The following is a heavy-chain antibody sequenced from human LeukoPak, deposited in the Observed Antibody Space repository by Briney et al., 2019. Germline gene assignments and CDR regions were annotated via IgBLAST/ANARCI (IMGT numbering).Heavy chain of an antibody. CDR1: GYSISSDYY. D-gene: IGHD2-15*01. Sequence: SETLSLTCAVSGYSISSDYYWGWIRQPPGKGLEWIGSIYHSGSTNYNPSLKSRVTISVDTSKNQFSLKLSSVTAADTAVYYCARALGGFAPWYYYVDVWGKGTTVTVSS. V-gene: IGHV4-38-2*01. CDR3: ARALGGFAPWYYYVDV. CDR2: IYHSGST. J-gene: IGHJ6*03.